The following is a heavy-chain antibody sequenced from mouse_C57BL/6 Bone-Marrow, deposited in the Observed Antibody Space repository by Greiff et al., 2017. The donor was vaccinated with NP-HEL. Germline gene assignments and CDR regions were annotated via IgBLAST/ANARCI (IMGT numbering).Heavy chain of an antibody. CDR1: GYTFTSYG. CDR2: IYPRSGNT. J-gene: IGHJ2*01. V-gene: IGHV1-81*01. Sequence: QVQLKESGAELARPGASVKLSCKASGYTFTSYGISWVKQRTGQGLEWIGEIYPRSGNTYYNEKFKGKATLTADKSSSTAYMELRSLTSEDSAVYFCAREGGHGGWGRGTTLTVSS. CDR3: AREGGHGG.